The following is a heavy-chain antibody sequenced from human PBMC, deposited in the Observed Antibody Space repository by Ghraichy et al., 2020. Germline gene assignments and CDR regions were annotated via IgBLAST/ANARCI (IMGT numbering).Heavy chain of an antibody. D-gene: IGHD3-22*01. CDR2: IYYSGST. CDR3: ASPYYYDSSGYLDY. V-gene: IGHV4-59*01. Sequence: SETLSLTCTVSGGSISSYYWSWIRQPPGKGLEWIGYIYYSGSTNYNPSLKSRVTISVDTSKNQFSLKLSSVTAADTAVYYCASPYYYDSSGYLDYWGQGTLVTVSS. CDR1: GGSISSYY. J-gene: IGHJ4*02.